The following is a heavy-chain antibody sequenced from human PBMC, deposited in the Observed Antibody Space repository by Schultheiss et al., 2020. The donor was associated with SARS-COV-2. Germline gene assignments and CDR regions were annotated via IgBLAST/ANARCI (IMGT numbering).Heavy chain of an antibody. Sequence: GGSLRLSCAASGFTFSSYRMTWVRQAPGKGLEWVSTISSAGTYIYYADSLRGRITVSRDNSKNTLYLQMNSLRAEDTAVYYCARDTNGGFDYWGQGTLVTVSS. CDR1: GFTFSSYR. CDR2: ISSAGTYI. J-gene: IGHJ4*02. D-gene: IGHD2-2*01. V-gene: IGHV3-21*04. CDR3: ARDTNGGFDY.